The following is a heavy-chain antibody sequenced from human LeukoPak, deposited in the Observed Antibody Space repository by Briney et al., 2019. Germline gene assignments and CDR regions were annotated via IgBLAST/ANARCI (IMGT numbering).Heavy chain of an antibody. J-gene: IGHJ4*02. CDR1: GYTFTSYG. CDR3: ARRVGYCSSTSCYRGIDY. Sequence: VASVKVSCKASGYTFTSYGISWVRQAPGQGLEWMGWISAYNGNTNYAQKLQGRVTMTTDTSTSTAYMELRSLRSEDTAVYYCARRVGYCSSTSCYRGIDYWGQGTLVTVSS. CDR2: ISAYNGNT. D-gene: IGHD2-2*02. V-gene: IGHV1-18*01.